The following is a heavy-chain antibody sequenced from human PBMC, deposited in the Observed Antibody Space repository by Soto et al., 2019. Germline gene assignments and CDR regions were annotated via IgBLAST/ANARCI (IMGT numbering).Heavy chain of an antibody. Sequence: GGSLRLSCTASGFTFSNMWMSWVRQAPGKGLEWVGRIKDKTDGGTTDYAAPVKGRFAISRDDSKSRLYLQMNSLKTDDTAVYYCTTGHYWGQGTLVTVSS. V-gene: IGHV3-15*01. J-gene: IGHJ4*02. CDR2: IKDKTDGGTT. CDR1: GFTFSNMW. CDR3: TTGHY.